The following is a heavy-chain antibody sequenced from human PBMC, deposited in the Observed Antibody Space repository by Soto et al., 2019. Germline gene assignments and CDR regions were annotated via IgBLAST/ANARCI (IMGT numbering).Heavy chain of an antibody. CDR2: IWNDGRNS. J-gene: IGHJ6*02. D-gene: IGHD6-13*01. CDR3: ARRQISPPPPGAAAARGGIAV. Sequence: QVQLVESGGGVVQPGRSLRLSCAASGFTFNNYGMHWVRQAPGKGLEWVAVIWNDGRNSYYANSVKGRFTISRDNSKNPLSLQMTSLRAEDTTVYYCARRQISPPPPGAAAARGGIAVWGQGTTVTVSS. CDR1: GFTFNNYG. V-gene: IGHV3-33*01.